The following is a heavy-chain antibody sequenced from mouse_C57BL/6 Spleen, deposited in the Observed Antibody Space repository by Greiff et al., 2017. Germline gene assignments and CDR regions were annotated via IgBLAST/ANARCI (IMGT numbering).Heavy chain of an antibody. CDR2: IWSGGST. D-gene: IGHD2-4*01. V-gene: IGHV2-2*01. CDR1: GFSLTSYG. J-gene: IGHJ4*01. Sequence: VQLQQSGPGLVQPSQSLSITCTVSGFSLTSYGVHWVRQSPGKGLEWLGVIWSGGSTDYNAAFISRLSISKDNSKSQVFFKMNSLQADATAIYYCARKGDYDGAMDYWGQGTSVTVSS. CDR3: ARKGDYDGAMDY.